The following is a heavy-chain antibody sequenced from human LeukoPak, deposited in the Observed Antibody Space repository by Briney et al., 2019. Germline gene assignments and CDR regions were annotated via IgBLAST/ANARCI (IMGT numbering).Heavy chain of an antibody. CDR1: GYTFTSFG. D-gene: IGHD3-3*01. J-gene: IGHJ4*02. CDR3: ARVGPYDFWSGPQSSSFDY. CDR2: IIPILGIA. Sequence: ASVKVSCKASGYTFTSFGISWVRQAPGQGLEWMGRIIPILGIANYAQKFQGRVTITADKSTSTAYMELSSLRSEDTAVYYCARVGPYDFWSGPQSSSFDYWGQGTLVTVSS. V-gene: IGHV1-69*04.